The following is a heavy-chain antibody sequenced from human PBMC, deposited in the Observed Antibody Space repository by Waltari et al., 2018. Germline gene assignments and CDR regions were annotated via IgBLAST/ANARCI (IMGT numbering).Heavy chain of an antibody. Sequence: DVQLVESGGGLVRPGGSLRLSCAASGFGFSNYTMDWVRQAPGKGLEWVECISSDRSYIYYADSVKGRFTISRDNAKNSLYLQMNSLRAEDTAVYYCTRARSGSFSTLFEHWGQGTVVTVSS. V-gene: IGHV3-21*01. J-gene: IGHJ4*02. CDR1: GFGFSNYT. CDR2: ISSDRSYI. D-gene: IGHD1-26*01. CDR3: TRARSGSFSTLFEH.